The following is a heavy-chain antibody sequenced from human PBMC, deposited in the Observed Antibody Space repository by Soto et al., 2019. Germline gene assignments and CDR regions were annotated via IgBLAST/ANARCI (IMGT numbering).Heavy chain of an antibody. CDR3: ARGIPGSSAPVRAAFDI. CDR1: GGTFSSYA. Sequence: QVQLVQSGAEVKKPGSSVKVSCKASGGTFSSYAISWVRQAPGQGLGWMGGIIPIFGTANYAQKFQGRVTITADESTSTAYMELSSLRSEDTAVYYCARGIPGSSAPVRAAFDIWGQGTMVTVSS. CDR2: IIPIFGTA. D-gene: IGHD3-22*01. V-gene: IGHV1-69*01. J-gene: IGHJ3*02.